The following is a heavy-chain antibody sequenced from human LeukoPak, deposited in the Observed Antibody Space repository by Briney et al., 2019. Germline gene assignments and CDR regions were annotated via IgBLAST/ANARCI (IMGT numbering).Heavy chain of an antibody. CDR3: ARLEGYSYGYVDY. J-gene: IGHJ4*02. D-gene: IGHD5-18*01. V-gene: IGHV4-34*01. Sequence: SETLSLTCTVSGGSISSYYWSWIRQPPGKGLEWIGEINHSGSTNYNPSLKSRVTISVDTSKNQFSLKLSSVTAADTAVYYCARLEGYSYGYVDYWGQGTLVTVSS. CDR1: GGSISSYY. CDR2: INHSGST.